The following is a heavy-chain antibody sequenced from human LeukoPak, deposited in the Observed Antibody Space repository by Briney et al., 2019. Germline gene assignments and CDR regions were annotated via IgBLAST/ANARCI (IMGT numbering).Heavy chain of an antibody. CDR3: ARFHSSGWDNDY. D-gene: IGHD6-19*01. V-gene: IGHV1-18*01. CDR2: ISAYNGNT. CDR1: GYTFTSYA. Sequence: ASVKVSCKASGYTFTSYAISWVRQAPGQGLEWMGWISAYNGNTNYAQKLQGRVTMTTDTSTSTAYMELRSLRSDDTAVYYCARFHSSGWDNDYWGQGTLVTVSS. J-gene: IGHJ4*02.